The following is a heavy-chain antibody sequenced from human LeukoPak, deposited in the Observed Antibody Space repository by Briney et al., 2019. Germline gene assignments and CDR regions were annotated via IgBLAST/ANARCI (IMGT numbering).Heavy chain of an antibody. CDR1: GDSVSNDNW. CDR2: IFHSGST. J-gene: IGHJ6*02. V-gene: IGHV4-4*02. D-gene: IGHD3-10*01. CDR3: AKSGVPYGLDV. Sequence: SETLSLTCAVSGDSVSNDNWWSWVRQPPVKGLDWIGEIFHSGSTNYNPSLRSRVTLSLDKSKNQLSLNLNYVSAADTAIYYCAKSGVPYGLDVWGQGTSVTVSS.